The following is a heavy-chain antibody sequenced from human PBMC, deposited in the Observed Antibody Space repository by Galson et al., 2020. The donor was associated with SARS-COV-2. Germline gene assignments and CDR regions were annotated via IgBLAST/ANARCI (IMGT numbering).Heavy chain of an antibody. Sequence: ASVKVPCKASGTPFIGHYMNWVRQAPGHGLEWMGWISPQDGTTTFAQKFQGRVTLTSDTSFTTANMELTSLRFDDTAVYFCASGYDDGSTFFWGNGTQVTVSS. CDR2: ISPQDGTT. J-gene: IGHJ4*01. CDR3: ASGYDDGSTFF. V-gene: IGHV1-2*02. D-gene: IGHD5-12*01. CDR1: GTPFIGHY.